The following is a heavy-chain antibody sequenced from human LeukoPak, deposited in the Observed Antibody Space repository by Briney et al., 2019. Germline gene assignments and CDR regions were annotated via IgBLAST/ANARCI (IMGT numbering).Heavy chain of an antibody. J-gene: IGHJ5*02. D-gene: IGHD1-26*01. CDR2: IIPIFGTA. V-gene: IGHV1-69*13. Sequence: SVKVSCKASGGTFSSYAISWVRQAPGQGLEWMGGIIPIFGTANYAQKFQGRVTITADESTSTAYMELSRLRSEDTAVYYCARVQSSRASRWFDPWGQGTLVTVSS. CDR3: ARVQSSRASRWFDP. CDR1: GGTFSSYA.